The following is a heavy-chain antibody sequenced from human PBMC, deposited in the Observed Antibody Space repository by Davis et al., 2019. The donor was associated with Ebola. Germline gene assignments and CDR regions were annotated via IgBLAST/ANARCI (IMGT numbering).Heavy chain of an antibody. Sequence: ASVKVSCKASGYKFIDYGISWVRQAPGQGLEWVGWSTTSNGNTHYAKKLQDRVIMTTDTSTSKAYMELRSLRCDDTAVYYCPRDRRVATWFYYMDVWGKGTTVTVSS. D-gene: IGHD4-23*01. J-gene: IGHJ6*03. CDR2: STTSNGNT. CDR1: GYKFIDYG. V-gene: IGHV1-18*01. CDR3: PRDRRVATWFYYMDV.